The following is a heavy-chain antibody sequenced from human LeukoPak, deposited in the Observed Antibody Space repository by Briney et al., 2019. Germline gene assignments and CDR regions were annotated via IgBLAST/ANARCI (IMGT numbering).Heavy chain of an antibody. CDR1: GYTFTGYY. Sequence: ASVKVSCKASGYTFTGYYMHWVRQAPGQGLEWMGWINPNSGGTNYAQKFQGRVTMTRDTSISTAYMELSRLRSDDTAVYYCARGRVGAAAGTGNHYYYYMDVWGKGTTVTVSS. J-gene: IGHJ6*03. CDR2: INPNSGGT. D-gene: IGHD6-13*01. V-gene: IGHV1-2*02. CDR3: ARGRVGAAAGTGNHYYYYMDV.